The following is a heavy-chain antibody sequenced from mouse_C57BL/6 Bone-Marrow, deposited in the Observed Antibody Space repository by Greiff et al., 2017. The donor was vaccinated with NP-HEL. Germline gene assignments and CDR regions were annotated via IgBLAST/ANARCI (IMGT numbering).Heavy chain of an antibody. V-gene: IGHV1-15*01. D-gene: IGHD4-1*01. CDR1: GYTFTDYE. Sequence: VKLKESGAELVRPGASVTLSCKASGYTFTDYEMHWVKQTPVHGLEWIGAIDPETGGTAYNQKFKGKAILTADKSSSTAYMELRSLTSEDSAVYYCTRSLNWDAFAYWGQGTLVTVSA. CDR3: TRSLNWDAFAY. CDR2: IDPETGGT. J-gene: IGHJ3*01.